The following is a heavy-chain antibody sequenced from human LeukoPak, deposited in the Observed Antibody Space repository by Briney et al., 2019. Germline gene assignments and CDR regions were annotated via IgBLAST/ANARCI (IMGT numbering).Heavy chain of an antibody. Sequence: AGGSLRLSCAASGFTFSRYSMNWVRQAPGKGLEWVSYISRSGSTIYYADSVKGRFTISRDNAKNSLYLQMNSLSDEDTAVYYCARDTEHLYFVFDYWGQGTLVTVSS. D-gene: IGHD2-2*02. V-gene: IGHV3-48*02. J-gene: IGHJ4*02. CDR1: GFTFSRYS. CDR2: ISRSGSTI. CDR3: ARDTEHLYFVFDY.